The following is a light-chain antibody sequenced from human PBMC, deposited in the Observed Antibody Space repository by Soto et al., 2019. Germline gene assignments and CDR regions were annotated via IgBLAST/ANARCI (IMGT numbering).Light chain of an antibody. CDR1: SSDVGGYNY. Sequence: QSVLTQPASVSGSPGQSITISCTGTSSDVGGYNYVSWYQHHPGKAPKLMIYDVSNRPSGFSNRFSGSKSGNTASLSISVLPPEDEADYYCSSYRTSNTRQIVCGTGTKLTVL. J-gene: IGLJ1*01. V-gene: IGLV2-14*03. CDR3: SSYRTSNTRQIV. CDR2: DVS.